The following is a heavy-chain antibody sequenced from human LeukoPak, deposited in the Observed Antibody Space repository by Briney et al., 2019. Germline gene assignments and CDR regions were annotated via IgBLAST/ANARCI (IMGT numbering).Heavy chain of an antibody. CDR2: IYYSGST. V-gene: IGHV4-61*08. CDR1: GGSISSGGHY. J-gene: IGHJ6*02. Sequence: SETLSPTCTVSGGSISSGGHYWSWIRQHPGKGLEWIGYIYYSGSTNYNPSLKSRVTISVDTSKNQFSLKLSSVTAADTAVYYCAREGGEGGDYPYYYYGMDVWGQGTTVTVSS. D-gene: IGHD4-17*01. CDR3: AREGGEGGDYPYYYYGMDV.